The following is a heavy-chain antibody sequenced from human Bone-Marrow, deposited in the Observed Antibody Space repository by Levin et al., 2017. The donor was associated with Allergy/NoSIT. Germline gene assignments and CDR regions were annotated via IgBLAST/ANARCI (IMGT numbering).Heavy chain of an antibody. CDR2: IDTSGDT. Sequence: GGSLRLTCAASGFTFGTYDMHWVRQEIGKGLEWVSGIDTSGDTYYSGSVKGRFTISREDVKNSLYLQMNNLRAGDTAVYYCAREGRSYGSGSYYGRDGMDVWGQGTTVIVSS. J-gene: IGHJ6*02. CDR1: GFTFGTYD. CDR3: AREGRSYGSGSYYGRDGMDV. D-gene: IGHD3-10*01. V-gene: IGHV3-13*01.